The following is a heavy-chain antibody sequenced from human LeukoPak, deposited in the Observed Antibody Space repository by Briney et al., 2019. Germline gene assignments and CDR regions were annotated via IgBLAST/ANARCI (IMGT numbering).Heavy chain of an antibody. CDR2: INTDGSSI. Sequence: GGSLRLSCAASGFTFSSYWMHWVRQAPGKGLVWVSRINTDGSSISYADSVKGRFTISRDNAKNTLYLQMNSLRAEDTAVYYCVRLRYSYDYAADYWGQGTLVTVSS. J-gene: IGHJ4*02. CDR1: GFTFSSYW. D-gene: IGHD5-18*01. V-gene: IGHV3-74*01. CDR3: VRLRYSYDYAADY.